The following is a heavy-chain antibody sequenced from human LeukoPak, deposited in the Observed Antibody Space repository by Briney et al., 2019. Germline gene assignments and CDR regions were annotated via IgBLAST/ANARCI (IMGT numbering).Heavy chain of an antibody. CDR2: INPSGGST. CDR1: GYTFTSYY. V-gene: IGHV1-46*03. J-gene: IGHJ6*03. Sequence: ASVKVSCKASGYTFTSYYMHWVRQAPGQGLEWMGIINPSGGSTSYAQKFQGRVTMTRDTSTSTVYMELSSLRSEDTAVYYCATFWFGDPTFYYMDVWRKGTRVTVTS. CDR3: ATFWFGDPTFYYMDV. D-gene: IGHD3-10*01.